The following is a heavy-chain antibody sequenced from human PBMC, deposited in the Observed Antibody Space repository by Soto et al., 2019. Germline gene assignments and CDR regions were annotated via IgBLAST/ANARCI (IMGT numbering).Heavy chain of an antibody. V-gene: IGHV3-15*07. CDR3: TTAVVVVVAENDY. J-gene: IGHJ4*01. CDR1: GFTFSNAW. D-gene: IGHD2-15*01. Sequence: GGSLRLSCAAAGFTFSNAWMNWVLKAPGKGLEWVGRIKSKTDGGTTDYAAPVKGRFTISRDDSKNTLYLQMNSLKTEDTAVYYCTTAVVVVVAENDYWGHGTLVTVSS. CDR2: IKSKTDGGTT.